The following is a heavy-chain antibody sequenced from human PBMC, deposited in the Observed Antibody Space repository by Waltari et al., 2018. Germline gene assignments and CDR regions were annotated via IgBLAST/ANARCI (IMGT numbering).Heavy chain of an antibody. CDR2: IYYSGST. V-gene: IGHV4-31*03. CDR1: GGSIRSGGYY. J-gene: IGHJ1*01. CDR3: ARSLRRAEYFQH. Sequence: QVQLQESGPGLVKPSQTLSLTCTVSGGSIRSGGYYWSWIRQHPGKGLEWIGYIYYSGSTYYNPSLKSRVTISVDTSKNQFSLKLSSVTAADTAVYYCARSLRRAEYFQHWGQGTLVTVSS.